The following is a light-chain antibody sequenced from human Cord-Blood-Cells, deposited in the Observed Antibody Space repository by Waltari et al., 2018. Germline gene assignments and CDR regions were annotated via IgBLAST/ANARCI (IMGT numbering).Light chain of an antibody. J-gene: IGLJ1*01. CDR1: SRDVGSYNL. Sequence: QSALTQPASVSGSPGQSITISCTGTSRDVGSYNLGSWYQQHPGKAPKLMIYEGSKRPSGVSNRFSGSKSGNTASLTISGLQAEDEADYYCCSYAGSSAFYVFGTGTKVTVL. V-gene: IGLV2-23*01. CDR3: CSYAGSSAFYV. CDR2: EGS.